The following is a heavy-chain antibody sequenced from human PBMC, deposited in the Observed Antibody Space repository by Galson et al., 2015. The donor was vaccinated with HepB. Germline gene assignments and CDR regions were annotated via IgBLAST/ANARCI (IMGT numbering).Heavy chain of an antibody. Sequence: SLRLSCAASGFTFSSYGMHWVRQAPGKGLEWVAFIRYDGSNKYYADSVKGRFTISRDNSKNTLYLQMNSLRAEDTAVYYCAKDGRGHLQGWSDYWGQGTLVTVSS. CDR2: IRYDGSNK. D-gene: IGHD2-15*01. J-gene: IGHJ4*02. V-gene: IGHV3-30*02. CDR1: GFTFSSYG. CDR3: AKDGRGHLQGWSDY.